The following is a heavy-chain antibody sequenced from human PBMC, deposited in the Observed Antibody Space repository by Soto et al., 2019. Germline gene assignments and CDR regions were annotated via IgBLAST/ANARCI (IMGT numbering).Heavy chain of an antibody. CDR3: ARVFSFAYDDTERSYFDS. J-gene: IGHJ4*01. V-gene: IGHV4-30-4*01. D-gene: IGHD3-16*01. Sequence: PSETLSLTCTVSGASISSADYYWSWIRQHPGKGLEWIGYIYYSGSAYYNPPLESRLIISVDTSKNQFSLELMPVPAADTAVYYCARVFSFAYDDTERSYFDSWGQGTLVTVSS. CDR2: IYYSGSA. CDR1: GASISSADYY.